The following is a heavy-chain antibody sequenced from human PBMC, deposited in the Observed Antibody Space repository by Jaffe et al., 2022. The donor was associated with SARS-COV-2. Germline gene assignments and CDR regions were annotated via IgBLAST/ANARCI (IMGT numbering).Heavy chain of an antibody. CDR1: GFTFSNYN. CDR2: INSRSSTI. J-gene: IGHJ3*02. D-gene: IGHD6-19*01. V-gene: IGHV3-48*01. CDR3: ARRGDIGWYAFDI. Sequence: EVQLVESGGGLVQPGGSLRLSCVASGFTFSNYNMHWVRQAPGKGLDWVSYINSRSSTIYYADSVKGRFTISRDNAQNSLFLQMNSLRAEDTAVYYCARRGDIGWYAFDIWGQGTMVTVSS.